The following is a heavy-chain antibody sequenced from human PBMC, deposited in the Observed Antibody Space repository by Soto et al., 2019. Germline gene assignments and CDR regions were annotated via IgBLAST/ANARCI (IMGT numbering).Heavy chain of an antibody. Sequence: PVGSLRLSCAASGFTFSSYPMHWVRQAPGKGLEWVAFISYNTNNKQYADSVRGRFTISRDNGKKTVYLQMSSLRPEDTAVYYCARLPLAWGQGTLVKVSS. J-gene: IGHJ5*02. V-gene: IGHV3-30-3*01. CDR2: ISYNTNNK. CDR1: GFTFSSYP. CDR3: ARLPLA.